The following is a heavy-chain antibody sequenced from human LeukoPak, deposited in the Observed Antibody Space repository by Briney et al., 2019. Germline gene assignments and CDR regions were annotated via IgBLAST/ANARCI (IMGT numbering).Heavy chain of an antibody. J-gene: IGHJ4*02. CDR3: SSTIRGWYGVGDY. CDR1: GGSISSSSYS. D-gene: IGHD6-19*01. V-gene: IGHV4-39*01. Sequence: SETLSLTCTVSGGSISSSSYSWGWIRQPPGKGLECIGSISDSGGTYYNPSLKSRVTISVDTSKNQFSLNLNSVTAADTAVYYCSSTIRGWYGVGDYWGQGVLVTVSS. CDR2: ISDSGGT.